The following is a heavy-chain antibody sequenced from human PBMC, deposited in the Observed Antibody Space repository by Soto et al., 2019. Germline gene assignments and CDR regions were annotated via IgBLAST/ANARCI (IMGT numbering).Heavy chain of an antibody. J-gene: IGHJ5*02. CDR3: ARDEGYYDSSGYYYFWFDP. CDR2: IIPIFGTA. CDR1: GGTFSSYA. V-gene: IGHV1-69*01. D-gene: IGHD3-22*01. Sequence: QVQLVQSGAEVKKPGSSVKVSCKASGGTFSSYAISWVRQAPGQGLEWMGGIIPIFGTANYAQKFQGRVTITADESKSTAYMELGRLRSEDKAGYYCARDEGYYDSSGYYYFWFDPWGQGTLVTVSS.